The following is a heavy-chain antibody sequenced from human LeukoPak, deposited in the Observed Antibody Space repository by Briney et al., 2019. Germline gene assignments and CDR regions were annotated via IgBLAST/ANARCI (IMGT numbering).Heavy chain of an antibody. CDR2: INPNSGGT. CDR1: GYTFTGYY. CDR3: ARGYSYGTTRYMDV. J-gene: IGHJ6*03. D-gene: IGHD5-18*01. V-gene: IGHV1-2*06. Sequence: GASVKVSCKASGYTFTGYYMHWVRQAPGQGLEWMGRINPNSGGTNYAQKFQGRVTMTSDTSISTAYMKLSRLRSDDTAVYYCARGYSYGTTRYMDVWGKGTTVTVPS.